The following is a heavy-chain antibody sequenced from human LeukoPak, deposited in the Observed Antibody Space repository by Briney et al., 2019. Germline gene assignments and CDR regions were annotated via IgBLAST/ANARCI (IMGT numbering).Heavy chain of an antibody. J-gene: IGHJ4*02. Sequence: QAGGSLRLSCAASGFTFSSYWMSWVRQAPGKGLEWVANIKQDGSEKYYVDSVKGRFTISRDNAENSLYLQMNSLRAEDTAVYYCARTDYDILTGSFPFDYWGQGTLVTVSS. CDR2: IKQDGSEK. V-gene: IGHV3-7*01. CDR1: GFTFSSYW. D-gene: IGHD3-9*01. CDR3: ARTDYDILTGSFPFDY.